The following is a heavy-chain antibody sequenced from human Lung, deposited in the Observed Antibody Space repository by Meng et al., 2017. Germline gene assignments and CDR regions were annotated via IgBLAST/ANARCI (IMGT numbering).Heavy chain of an antibody. CDR3: ARALGLTTMMTY. D-gene: IGHD3-22*01. Sequence: QVQLVQSGAEVKKPGSSVKDPCKASGGTFSSSAISWVRQAPGQGLEWMGGIIPLFDTTHYAQNFQGRVSITADESTRTAYMELSSLRSEDTAVYYCARALGLTTMMTYWGQGTLVTVSS. CDR1: GGTFSSSA. V-gene: IGHV1-69*01. J-gene: IGHJ4*02. CDR2: IIPLFDTT.